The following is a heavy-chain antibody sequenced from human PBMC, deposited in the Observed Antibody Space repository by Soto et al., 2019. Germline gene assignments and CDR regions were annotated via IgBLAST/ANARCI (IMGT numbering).Heavy chain of an antibody. D-gene: IGHD3-3*01. J-gene: IGHJ6*02. CDR2: ITWNGGNT. Sequence: GGSLRLSCAASGFRFDDYNMHWVRQAPGKGLEWVSLITWNGGNTYYADSVKGRFTISRDGTTQSVFLQMTSLKREDTGLYYCARETLSFGSALDVWGQGTTVTVSS. CDR1: GFRFDDYN. CDR3: ARETLSFGSALDV. V-gene: IGHV3-43*01.